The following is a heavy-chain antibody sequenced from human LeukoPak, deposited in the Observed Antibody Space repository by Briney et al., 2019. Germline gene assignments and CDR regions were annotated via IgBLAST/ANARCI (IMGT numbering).Heavy chain of an antibody. CDR1: GFTFSSYA. CDR3: ARDGPIAVAGSNVGDYYYYMDV. D-gene: IGHD6-19*01. CDR2: ISYDGSNK. Sequence: GRSLRLSCAASGFTFSSYAMHWVRQAPGKGLEWVAVISYDGSNKYYADSVKGRFTISRDNSKNTLYLQMNSLRAEDTAVYYCARDGPIAVAGSNVGDYYYYMDVWGKGTTVTVSS. V-gene: IGHV3-30*04. J-gene: IGHJ6*03.